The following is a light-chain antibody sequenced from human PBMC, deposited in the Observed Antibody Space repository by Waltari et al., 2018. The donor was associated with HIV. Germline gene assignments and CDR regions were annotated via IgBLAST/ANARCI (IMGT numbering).Light chain of an antibody. V-gene: IGKV3-15*01. J-gene: IGKJ4*01. Sequence: IVMTQSAATLSVSLGERASLSCRASQSVSNKLAWYQQKPGQAPRLLMYDASTRVTGIPARFSGSGSGTDFTLTISSLQSGDFAIYYCQQYNNWLTFGGGTKVEIK. CDR1: QSVSNK. CDR3: QQYNNWLT. CDR2: DAS.